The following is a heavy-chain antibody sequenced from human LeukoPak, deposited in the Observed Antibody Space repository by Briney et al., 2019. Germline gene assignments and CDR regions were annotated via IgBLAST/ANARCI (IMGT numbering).Heavy chain of an antibody. CDR3: ARALSYSYGSMDF. CDR1: GFTFSSYS. V-gene: IGHV3-21*01. Sequence: GGSLRLSCAASGFTFSSYSMNWVRQAPGKGLEWVSSISSSSSYIYYADSVKGRFTISRDNAKNSLYLQMNSLRVEDTAVYYCARALSYSYGSMDFWGQGTLVIVSS. J-gene: IGHJ4*02. D-gene: IGHD5-18*01. CDR2: ISSSSSYI.